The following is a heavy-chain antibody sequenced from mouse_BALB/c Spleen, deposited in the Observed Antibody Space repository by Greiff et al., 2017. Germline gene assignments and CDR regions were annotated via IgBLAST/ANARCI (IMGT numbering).Heavy chain of an antibody. Sequence: QVQLQQSAAELARPGASVKMSCKASGYTFTSYTMHWVKQRPGQGLEWIGYINPSSGYNEYNQKFKDKTTLTADKSSSTAYMQLSSLTSEDSAVYYCARGNYYAMDYWGQGTAVTVSS. CDR1: GYTFTSYT. CDR3: ARGNYYAMDY. V-gene: IGHV1-4*02. CDR2: INPSSGYN. J-gene: IGHJ4*01. D-gene: IGHD2-1*01.